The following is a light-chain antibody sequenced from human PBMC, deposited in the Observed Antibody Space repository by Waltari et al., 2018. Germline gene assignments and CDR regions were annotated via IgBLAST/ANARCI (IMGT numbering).Light chain of an antibody. CDR1: SSNIGNHY. Sequence: QSVLTQTPSVSAAPGQKVTISCSGSSSNIGNHYVSWHQQLPGSAPKLRIHDNDKRPSGIPDRFSGSKSGTSATLGITGLQTGDEAHYYCATWDNSLNNVVFGGGTKLTVL. CDR2: DND. J-gene: IGLJ2*01. CDR3: ATWDNSLNNVV. V-gene: IGLV1-51*01.